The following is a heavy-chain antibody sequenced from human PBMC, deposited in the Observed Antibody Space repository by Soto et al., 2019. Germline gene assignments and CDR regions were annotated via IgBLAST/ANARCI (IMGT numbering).Heavy chain of an antibody. D-gene: IGHD2-2*01. CDR3: AREPASVVVVPAAIDVGQGGRFDP. CDR1: GDSVSSNSAA. Sequence: SQTLSLTCAISGDSVSSNSAAWNWIRQSPSRGLEWLGRTYYRSKWYNDYAVSVKSRITINPDTSKNQFSLQLNSVTPEDTAVYYCAREPASVVVVPAAIDVGQGGRFDPWGQGTLVTVSS. V-gene: IGHV6-1*01. CDR2: TYYRSKWYN. J-gene: IGHJ5*02.